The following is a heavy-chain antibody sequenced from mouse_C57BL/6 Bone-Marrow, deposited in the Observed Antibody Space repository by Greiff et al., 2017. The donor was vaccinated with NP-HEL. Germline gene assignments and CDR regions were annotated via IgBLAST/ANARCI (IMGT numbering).Heavy chain of an antibody. J-gene: IGHJ2*01. D-gene: IGHD1-1*01. CDR3: ERKIEGRLYYFDY. V-gene: IGHV1-64*01. CDR1: GYTFTSYW. CDR2: IHPNSGST. Sequence: VQLQQPGAELVKPGASVKLSCKASGYTFTSYWMHWVKQRPGQGLEWIGMIHPNSGSTNYNEKFKSKATLTVDKSSSTAYMQLSSLTSEDSAVYYCERKIEGRLYYFDYWGQGTTLTVSS.